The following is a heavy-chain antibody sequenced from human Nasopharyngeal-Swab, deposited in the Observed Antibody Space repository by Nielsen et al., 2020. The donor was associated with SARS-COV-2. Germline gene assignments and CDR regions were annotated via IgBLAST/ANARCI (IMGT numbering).Heavy chain of an antibody. CDR1: GFTFSSSW. J-gene: IGHJ4*02. CDR2: IKQDGSEK. D-gene: IGHD3-3*01. CDR3: ARGRDFWSGYYLDY. Sequence: GESLKISCAASGFTFSSSWMSWVRQAPGKGLEWVANIKQDGSEKYYVDSVKGRFTISRDNAKNSLYLQMNSLRAEDTAVYYCARGRDFWSGYYLDYWGQGTLVTVSS. V-gene: IGHV3-7*04.